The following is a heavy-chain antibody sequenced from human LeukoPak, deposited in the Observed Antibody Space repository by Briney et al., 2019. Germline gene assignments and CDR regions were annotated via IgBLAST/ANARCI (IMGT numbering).Heavy chain of an antibody. V-gene: IGHV3-23*01. CDR2: ISGSGGST. CDR3: AKGGYCSSISCYVFDAFDT. D-gene: IGHD2-2*01. CDR1: GFTFSSYA. Sequence: GGSLRLSCAASGFTFSSYAMSWVRQAPGKGLEWVSAISGSGGSTYYADSVKGRFTISRDNSKNTLFLQMNSLRAEDTAVYHCAKGGYCSSISCYVFDAFDTWGQGTMVSASS. J-gene: IGHJ3*02.